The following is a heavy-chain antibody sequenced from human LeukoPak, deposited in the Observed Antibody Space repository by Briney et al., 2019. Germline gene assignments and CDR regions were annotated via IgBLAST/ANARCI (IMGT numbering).Heavy chain of an antibody. CDR3: ARTNIVVVPAAIWSWFDP. V-gene: IGHV4-4*09. CDR1: GGSISSYY. Sequence: SETLSLTCTVSGGSISSYYWSWIRQPPGKGLEWIGYIYTSGSTNYNPSLKSRVTISVDTSKNQFSLKLSSVTAADTAVYYCARTNIVVVPAAIWSWFDPWCQGTLVTVSS. CDR2: IYTSGST. D-gene: IGHD2-2*02. J-gene: IGHJ5*02.